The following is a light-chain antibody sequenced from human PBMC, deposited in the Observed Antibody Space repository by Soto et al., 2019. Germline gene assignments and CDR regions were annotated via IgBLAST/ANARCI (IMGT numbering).Light chain of an antibody. V-gene: IGKV3-15*01. CDR2: GAS. Sequence: DIVMTQSPATLSVSPGERATLSCRASQSVSSNVAWYQQKPGQAPRLLIYGASTRATGIPVRFTGSGSGTEFTLTISRLQSEDFATYYCQQSYTSPRTFGQGTKLDIK. J-gene: IGKJ2*01. CDR1: QSVSSN. CDR3: QQSYTSPRT.